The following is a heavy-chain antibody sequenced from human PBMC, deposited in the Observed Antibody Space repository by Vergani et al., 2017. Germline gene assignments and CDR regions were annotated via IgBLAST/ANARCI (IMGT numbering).Heavy chain of an antibody. J-gene: IGHJ6*02. CDR2: INPNSGGT. V-gene: IGHV1-2*02. D-gene: IGHD3-3*01. CDR3: ATRRFDFSGYYGMDV. Sequence: QVQLVQSGAEVKKPGASVKVSCKASGYTFTGYCMHWVRQAPGQGLEWMGWINPNSGGTNYAQKFQGRVTMTRDTSISTAYMELSRLRSDDTAVYYCATRRFDFSGYYGMDVWGQGTTVTVSS. CDR1: GYTFTGYC.